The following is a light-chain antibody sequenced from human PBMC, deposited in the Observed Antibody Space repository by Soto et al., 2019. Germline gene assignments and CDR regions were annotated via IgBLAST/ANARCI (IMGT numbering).Light chain of an antibody. CDR3: QQYNNWPET. CDR2: GAS. J-gene: IGKJ1*01. Sequence: EIVMTQFPATLSVSPGERATLSCRASQSVSSSLAWYQQKPGQAPRLLIYGASTRATGIPARFTGSGSGTEFTLTISSLQSEDFAVYYCQQYNNWPETFGQGTKVDIK. CDR1: QSVSSS. V-gene: IGKV3-15*01.